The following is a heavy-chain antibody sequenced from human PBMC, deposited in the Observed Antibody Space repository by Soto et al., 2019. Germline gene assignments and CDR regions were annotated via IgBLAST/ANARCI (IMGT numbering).Heavy chain of an antibody. CDR3: ARWGYCSSTSCEMPYYFDY. CDR2: IGPYNGNR. Sequence: ASVKVFCTASGYTLTSYGISWVRQAPGQGLEWMGWIGPYNGNRNYAQNLQGRLTMTTDTSTSTAYMELRSLRSDDTAVYYCARWGYCSSTSCEMPYYFDYWGQGTLVTVS. V-gene: IGHV1-18*01. J-gene: IGHJ4*02. CDR1: GYTLTSYG. D-gene: IGHD2-2*01.